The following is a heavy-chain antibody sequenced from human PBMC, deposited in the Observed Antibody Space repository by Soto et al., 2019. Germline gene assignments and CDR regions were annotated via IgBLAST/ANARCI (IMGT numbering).Heavy chain of an antibody. D-gene: IGHD2-15*01. CDR3: ARDWDGGNRGGFDY. Sequence: QVQLVQSGAEVKKPGSSVKVSCKASGGTFSRYAISWVRQAPGQGLEWMGGIIPIFGTANYAQKFQGRVTITADESTSTAYMEPSSLRSEDTAVYYCARDWDGGNRGGFDYWGQGTLVTVSS. J-gene: IGHJ4*02. CDR2: IIPIFGTA. V-gene: IGHV1-69*01. CDR1: GGTFSRYA.